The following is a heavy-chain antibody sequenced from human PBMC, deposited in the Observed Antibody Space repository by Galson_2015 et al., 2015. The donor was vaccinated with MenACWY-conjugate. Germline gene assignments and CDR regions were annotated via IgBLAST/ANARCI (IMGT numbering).Heavy chain of an antibody. V-gene: IGHV3-74*01. CDR1: GFTFRSYW. D-gene: IGHD3-16*01. J-gene: IGHJ6*03. Sequence: CAASGFTFRSYWMHWVRQAPGKGPVWVSRVNSDGSGTGYADSVKGRFTISRDNAKNMLFLQMNSLKVEDTAVYYCARSYVPGSDRKNYYMDVWGRGTTVTVSS. CDR2: VNSDGSGT. CDR3: ARSYVPGSDRKNYYMDV.